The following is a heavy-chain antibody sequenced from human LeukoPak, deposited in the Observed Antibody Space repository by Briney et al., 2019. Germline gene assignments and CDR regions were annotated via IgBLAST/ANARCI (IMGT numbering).Heavy chain of an antibody. D-gene: IGHD6-6*01. J-gene: IGHJ3*02. CDR2: INHSGST. CDR1: GGSFSGYY. Sequence: TSETLSLTCAVYGGSFSGYYWSWIRQPPGKGLEWIGEINHSGSTNYNPSLKSRVTISVDTSKNQFSLKLSSVTAADTAVYYCARDIEAARGDAFDIWGQGTMVTVSS. V-gene: IGHV4-34*01. CDR3: ARDIEAARGDAFDI.